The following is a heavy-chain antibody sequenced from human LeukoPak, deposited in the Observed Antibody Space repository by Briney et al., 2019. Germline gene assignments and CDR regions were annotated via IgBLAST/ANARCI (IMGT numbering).Heavy chain of an antibody. V-gene: IGHV4-4*07. CDR1: GGSISGYY. J-gene: IGHJ5*02. D-gene: IGHD6-6*01. CDR3: ARDRGIFEYSSFDP. CDR2: IYTSGST. Sequence: SETLSLTCTVSGGSISGYYWSWIRQPAGKGLEWIGRIYTSGSTNYNPSLKSRVTMSVDTSKNQFSLKLSSVTAADTAVYYCARDRGIFEYSSFDPWGQGTLVTVSS.